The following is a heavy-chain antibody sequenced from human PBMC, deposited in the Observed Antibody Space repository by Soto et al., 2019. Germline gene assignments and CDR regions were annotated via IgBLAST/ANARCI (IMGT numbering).Heavy chain of an antibody. V-gene: IGHV1-2*04. D-gene: IGHD2-15*01. CDR1: GYTFTGYY. J-gene: IGHJ4*02. Sequence: QVQLAQSGAEVKKPGASVKVSCKASGYTFTGYYMHWVRQAPGQGLEWMGWINPNSGGTNYAQKFQGWVTMTRDTSISTAYMELSRLRSDDTAVYYCARVHPYCSGGSCSFFDYWGQGTLVTVSS. CDR2: INPNSGGT. CDR3: ARVHPYCSGGSCSFFDY.